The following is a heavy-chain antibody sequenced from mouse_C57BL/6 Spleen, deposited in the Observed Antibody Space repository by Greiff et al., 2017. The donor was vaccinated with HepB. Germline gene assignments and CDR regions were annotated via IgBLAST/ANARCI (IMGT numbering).Heavy chain of an antibody. D-gene: IGHD1-1*01. CDR1: GYTFTSYW. CDR2: IHPNSGST. CDR3: ARSRGSITTVVATEDWYFDV. Sequence: VQLQQPGAELVKPGASVKLSCKASGYTFTSYWMHWVKQRPGQGLEWIGMIHPNSGSTNYNEKFKSKATLTGDKSSSTAYMQLSSLTSEDSAVYYCARSRGSITTVVATEDWYFDVWGTGTTVTVSS. J-gene: IGHJ1*03. V-gene: IGHV1-64*01.